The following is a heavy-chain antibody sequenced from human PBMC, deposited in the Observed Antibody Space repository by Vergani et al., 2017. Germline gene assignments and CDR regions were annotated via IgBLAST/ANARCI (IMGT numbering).Heavy chain of an antibody. V-gene: IGHV4-39*01. CDR3: ARQRAIAARLSDYFDY. D-gene: IGHD6-6*01. CDR2: IYYSGST. Sequence: QLQLQESGPGLVKPSETLSLTCTVSGGSISSSSYYWGWIRQPPGKGLEWIGSIYYSGSTYYNPSLKSRVTISVDTSKHQFSLKLSSVTAADTAVYYCARQRAIAARLSDYFDYWGQGTLVTVSS. J-gene: IGHJ4*02. CDR1: GGSISSSSYY.